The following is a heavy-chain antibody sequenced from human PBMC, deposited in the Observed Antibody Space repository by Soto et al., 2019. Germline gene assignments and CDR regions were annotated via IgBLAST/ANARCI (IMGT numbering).Heavy chain of an antibody. D-gene: IGHD3-3*01. J-gene: IGHJ5*02. CDR2: INPNSGGT. CDR3: ARGVELRFLEWLSKYSENSNWFDP. CDR1: GYTFTGYY. V-gene: IGHV1-2*04. Sequence: ASVKVSCKASGYTFTGYYMHWVRQAPGQGLEWMGWINPNSGGTNYAQKFQGWVTMTRDTSISTAYMELSRLRSDDTAVYYCARGVELRFLEWLSKYSENSNWFDPWGQGTLVTVSS.